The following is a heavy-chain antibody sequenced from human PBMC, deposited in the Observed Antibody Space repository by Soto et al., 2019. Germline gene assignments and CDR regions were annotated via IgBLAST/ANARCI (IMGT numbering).Heavy chain of an antibody. CDR2: ISAYNGNT. Sequence: ASVKVSCKASGYTFTGYGISWVRQAPGQGLEWMGWISAYNGNTNYAQKLQGRVTMTTDTSTSTAYMELRSLRSDDTAVYYCARDVFRDIVVVPGQFAPWGQGTLVTVSS. CDR3: ARDVFRDIVVVPGQFAP. CDR1: GYTFTGYG. V-gene: IGHV1-18*04. D-gene: IGHD2-2*01. J-gene: IGHJ5*02.